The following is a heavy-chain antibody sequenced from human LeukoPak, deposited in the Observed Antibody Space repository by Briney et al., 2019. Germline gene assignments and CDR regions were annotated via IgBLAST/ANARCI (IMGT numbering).Heavy chain of an antibody. Sequence: ASVKVSCKASGGTFSSYAISWVRQAPGQGLEWMGWMNPNSGNTGYAQKFQGRVTMTRNTSISTAYMELSSLKSEDTAVYYCARGYSGSPYLYYYYGMDVWGQGTTVTVSS. V-gene: IGHV1-8*02. J-gene: IGHJ6*02. CDR2: MNPNSGNT. CDR1: GGTFSSYA. D-gene: IGHD1-26*01. CDR3: ARGYSGSPYLYYYYGMDV.